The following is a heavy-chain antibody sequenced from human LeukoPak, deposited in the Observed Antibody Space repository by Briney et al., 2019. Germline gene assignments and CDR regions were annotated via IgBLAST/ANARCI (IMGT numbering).Heavy chain of an antibody. Sequence: GGSLRLSCAASGFTFDDYAMSWVRQVPGKGLEWVSGINWNGDKIDYADSVKGRFTISRDNAKNSLYLQMNSLRAEDTAFCYCASDSRSDSSGYAFNIWGQGTMVTVSS. V-gene: IGHV3-20*04. J-gene: IGHJ3*02. CDR1: GFTFDDYA. D-gene: IGHD3-22*01. CDR2: INWNGDKI. CDR3: ASDSRSDSSGYAFNI.